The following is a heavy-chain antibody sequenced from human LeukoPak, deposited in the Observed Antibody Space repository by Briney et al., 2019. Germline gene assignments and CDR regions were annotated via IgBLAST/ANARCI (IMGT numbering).Heavy chain of an antibody. CDR2: ISSSSSYI. V-gene: IGHV3-21*01. Sequence: PGGSLRLSCAASGFTFSSYSMNWVRQAPGKGLEWVSSISSSSSYIYYADFVKGRFTISRDNAKNSLYLQMNSLRAEDTAVYYCARVVSGYRHFDYWGQGTQVILSS. D-gene: IGHD5-12*01. J-gene: IGHJ4*02. CDR3: ARVVSGYRHFDY. CDR1: GFTFSSYS.